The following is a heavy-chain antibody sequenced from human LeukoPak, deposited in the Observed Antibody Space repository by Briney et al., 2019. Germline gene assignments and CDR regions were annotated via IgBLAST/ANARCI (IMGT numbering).Heavy chain of an antibody. CDR1: GFTFSTSS. CDR3: YSGIGY. Sequence: GGSLRLSCAGSGFTFSTSSMNWVRQAPGKGPEWVSYISGTSSTIYHADSVKGRFTISRDNAKNSLYLQMNTLRAEDTAVYYCYSGIGYWGQGTRVTVSS. J-gene: IGHJ4*02. V-gene: IGHV3-48*01. D-gene: IGHD1-26*01. CDR2: ISGTSSTI.